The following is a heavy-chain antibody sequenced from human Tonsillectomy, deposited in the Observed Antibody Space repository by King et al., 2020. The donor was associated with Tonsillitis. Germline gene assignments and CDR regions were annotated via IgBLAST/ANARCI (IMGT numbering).Heavy chain of an antibody. CDR1: GFTVSSNY. CDR3: PRSGVKNIVVVPTAEPPVN. Sequence: VQLVESGGGLIQPGGSLRLSCAASGFTVSSNYMSWVRQAPGKGLEWVSIIYSGGFTYYADSVNGRFTIFRDNSKNPLYLQMNSLRAEETAVYYCPRSGVKNIVVVPTAEPPVNWGQGTLVTVSS. J-gene: IGHJ4*02. D-gene: IGHD2-2*01. V-gene: IGHV3-53*01. CDR2: IYSGGFT.